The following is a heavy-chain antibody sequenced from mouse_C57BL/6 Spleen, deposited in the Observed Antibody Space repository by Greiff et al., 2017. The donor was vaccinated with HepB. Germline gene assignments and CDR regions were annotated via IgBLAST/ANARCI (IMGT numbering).Heavy chain of an antibody. V-gene: IGHV1-52*01. CDR3: AREGTTVVASPDAMDY. J-gene: IGHJ4*01. D-gene: IGHD1-1*01. CDR2: IDPSDSET. CDR1: GYTFTSYW. Sequence: VQLQQSGAELVRPGSSVKLSCKASGYTFTSYWMHWVKQRPIQGLEWIGNIDPSDSETHYNQKFKDKATVTVDKSSSTAYMQLSSLTSEDSAVYYCAREGTTVVASPDAMDYWGQGTSVTVSS.